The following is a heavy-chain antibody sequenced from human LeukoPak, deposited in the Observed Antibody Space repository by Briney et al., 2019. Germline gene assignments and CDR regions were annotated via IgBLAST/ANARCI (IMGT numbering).Heavy chain of an antibody. V-gene: IGHV3-53*01. CDR2: IYSDGST. D-gene: IGHD6-19*01. J-gene: IGHJ4*02. Sequence: GGSLRLSCAASGFTFSSQWMTWVRQAPGKGLEWVSVIYSDGSTYYADSVKGRFTISRDNSKNTVYLQMNSLRAEDTAVYYCGRSSGWYAFDYWGQGTLVTVSS. CDR3: GRSSGWYAFDY. CDR1: GFTFSSQW.